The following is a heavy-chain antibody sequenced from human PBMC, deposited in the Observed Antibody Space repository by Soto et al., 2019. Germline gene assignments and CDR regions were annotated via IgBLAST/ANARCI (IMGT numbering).Heavy chain of an antibody. CDR2: ICYSGST. J-gene: IGHJ6*04. D-gene: IGHD2-8*01. V-gene: IGHV4-39*01. Sequence: LELMSLRCSVSDGNSIGRSDCWSRIQQPPGKGLEWIGSICYSGSTYYNPSLKSRGTISVDTSKNQFSLKLSSVTAADTAVYYCASVCCWSWGHTRDYYSVLAVWGKGTTVTVFS. CDR3: ASVCCWSWGHTRDYYSVLAV. CDR1: DGNSIGRSDC.